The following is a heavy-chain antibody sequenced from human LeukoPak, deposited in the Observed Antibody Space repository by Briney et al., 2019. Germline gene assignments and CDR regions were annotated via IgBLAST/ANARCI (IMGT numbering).Heavy chain of an antibody. V-gene: IGHV4-39*01. Sequence: SETLSLTCTVSGGSIGSSSYYWGWIRQPPGKGLEWIGSIYYSGSTYYNPSLKSRVTISVDTSKNQFSLKLSSVTAADTAVYYCARLITGDQAFDIWGQGTMVTVSS. CDR3: ARLITGDQAFDI. CDR1: GGSIGSSSYY. CDR2: IYYSGST. D-gene: IGHD7-27*01. J-gene: IGHJ3*02.